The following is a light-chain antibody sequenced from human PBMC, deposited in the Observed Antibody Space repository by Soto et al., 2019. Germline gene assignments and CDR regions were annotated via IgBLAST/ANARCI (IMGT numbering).Light chain of an antibody. V-gene: IGKV3-15*01. CDR2: GAS. Sequence: ETVMTQSPATLSVSPGERATLSCRASQSVSSNLAWYQYKPGQAPRLLIYGASTRATGVPARFSGSGSGTEFTLTISSLQSEDFAVYYCQQYNNWPPLAFGGGNKVEIK. CDR1: QSVSSN. J-gene: IGKJ4*01. CDR3: QQYNNWPPLA.